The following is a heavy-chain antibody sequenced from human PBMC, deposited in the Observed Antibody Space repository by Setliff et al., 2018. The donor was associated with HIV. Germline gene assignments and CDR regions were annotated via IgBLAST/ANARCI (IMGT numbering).Heavy chain of an antibody. V-gene: IGHV1-2*02. CDR2: INPNSNSGGT. Sequence: ASVKVSCKTSGYIFTGYYIHWVRQAPGQGLEWMGWINPNSNSGGTVYAQKSQGRVTMTRDTSISTAYMELGSLRSDDTAVYYCALASIVSTARWNHWGRGTTVTVSS. CDR3: ALASIVSTARWNH. CDR1: GYIFTGYY. J-gene: IGHJ4*02. D-gene: IGHD1-26*01.